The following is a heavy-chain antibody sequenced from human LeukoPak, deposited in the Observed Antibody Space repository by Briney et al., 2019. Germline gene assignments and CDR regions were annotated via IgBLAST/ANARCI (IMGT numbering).Heavy chain of an antibody. J-gene: IGHJ4*02. CDR1: GFTFSSYA. D-gene: IGHD6-13*01. CDR3: VKDSTTSRWYWYCFDY. CDR2: ISSNGGST. Sequence: PGGSLRLSCSASGFTFSSYAMHWVRQAPGKGLEYVSAISSNGGSTYYADSVKGRFTISRDNSKNTLYLQMSSLRAEDTAVYYCVKDSTTSRWYWYCFDYWGQGTLVTVSS. V-gene: IGHV3-64D*06.